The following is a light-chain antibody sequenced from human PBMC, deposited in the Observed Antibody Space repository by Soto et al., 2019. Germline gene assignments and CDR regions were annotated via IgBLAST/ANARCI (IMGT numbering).Light chain of an antibody. CDR3: GAWYATLYVLV. CDR1: SSNIGSKS. Sequence: QSVLTQPPSVSGTPGQTVTISCSGSSSNIGSKSVQWYQQLPETAPTLLIYSNNQRPSGVPDRFSCSKSGTSASLAISCLQPEDEADYYCGAWYATLYVLVFGRGTKLTVL. J-gene: IGLJ2*01. CDR2: SNN. V-gene: IGLV1-44*01.